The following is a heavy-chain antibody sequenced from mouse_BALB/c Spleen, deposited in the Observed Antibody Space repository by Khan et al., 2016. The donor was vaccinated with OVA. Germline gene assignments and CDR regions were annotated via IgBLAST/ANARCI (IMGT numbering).Heavy chain of an antibody. CDR1: GFTFSTYG. J-gene: IGHJ3*01. Sequence: EVELVESGGDLVKPGGSLKLSCAASGFTFSTYGMSWVRQTPDKRLEWVAPVSTGGSYTYYPDSVKGRFTISRDNAKNTLYLQMSGLKSEDTAMFYCTRLAYYYDSEGFAYGGQGTLVTVSA. CDR3: TRLAYYYDSEGFAY. V-gene: IGHV5-6*01. D-gene: IGHD1-1*01. CDR2: VSTGGSYT.